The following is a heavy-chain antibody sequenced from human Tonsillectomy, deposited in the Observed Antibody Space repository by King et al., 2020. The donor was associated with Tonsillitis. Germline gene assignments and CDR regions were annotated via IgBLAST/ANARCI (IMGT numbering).Heavy chain of an antibody. D-gene: IGHD5-12*01. CDR3: AKGGGYGGYGNFDY. V-gene: IGHV3-23*03. J-gene: IGHJ4*02. CDR1: GFIFSSYA. Sequence: GQLVESGGGLVQPGGSLRLSCAASGFIFSSYAMSWVRQAPGKGLEWVSVFYSGGSTTYYADSVKGRFTISRDNAKNPLYLQMNSLRAEDTAVYFCAKGGGYGGYGNFDYWGQGSLVTVSS. CDR2: FYSGGSTT.